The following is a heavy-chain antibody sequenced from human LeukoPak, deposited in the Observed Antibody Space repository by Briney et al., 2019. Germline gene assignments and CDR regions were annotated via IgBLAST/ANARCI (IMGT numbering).Heavy chain of an antibody. V-gene: IGHV3-23*01. CDR2: ISGSGGST. D-gene: IGHD4-23*01. CDR3: AKGISGAVVTPGPFDY. CDR1: GFTFGSYA. Sequence: AGGSLRLSCAASGFTFGSYAMSWVRQAPGKGLEWVSAISGSGGSTYYADSVKGRFTISRDNSKNTLYLQMNSLRAEDTAVYYCAKGISGAVVTPGPFDYWGQGTLVTVSS. J-gene: IGHJ4*02.